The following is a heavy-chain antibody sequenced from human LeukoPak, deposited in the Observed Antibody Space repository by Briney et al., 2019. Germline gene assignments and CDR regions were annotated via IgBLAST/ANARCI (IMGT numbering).Heavy chain of an antibody. CDR2: FSGSGANT. J-gene: IGHJ4*02. CDR3: AKFRGYTGYDAFDY. Sequence: GGSLRLSCAAFGFTFSSYATSWVRQAPGKGLEWVSGFSGSGANTYYADSVKGRFTISRDNSKDTLYLEMNSLRAEDTAVYYCAKFRGYTGYDAFDYWGQGTLVTVSS. D-gene: IGHD5-12*01. CDR1: GFTFSSYA. V-gene: IGHV3-23*01.